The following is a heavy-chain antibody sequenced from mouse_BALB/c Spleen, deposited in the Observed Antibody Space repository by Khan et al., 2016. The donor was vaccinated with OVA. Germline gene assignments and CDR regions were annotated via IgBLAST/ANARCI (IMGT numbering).Heavy chain of an antibody. J-gene: IGHJ3*01. CDR2: IDPENGET. CDR3: TRSGYSAWFAY. CDR1: GFNIKDYY. Sequence: EVQLQESGAELVRPGALVKLSCKASGFNIKDYYMHWVKQRPEQGLEWIGWIDPENGETVYDPKFQGKASITANTSSNTAYLKLSSLTSEDTAVYYCTRSGYSAWFAYWGQGTPVTVSA. V-gene: IGHV14-1*02.